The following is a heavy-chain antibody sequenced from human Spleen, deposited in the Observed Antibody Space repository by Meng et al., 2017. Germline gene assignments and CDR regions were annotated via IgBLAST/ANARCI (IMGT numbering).Heavy chain of an antibody. CDR3: ARFTPFDY. J-gene: IGHJ4*02. CDR2: FWYDGSNK. V-gene: IGHV3-33*08. CDR1: GFTFSSYC. Sequence: VRLVVSGGGLVQPGGSLRLSCAASGFTFSSYCMHWVRQAPGKGLEWVAVFWYDGSNKYYADSVKGRFTISRDNAKNTLYLQMNSLRAEDTAMYYCARFTPFDYWGQGTLVTVFS.